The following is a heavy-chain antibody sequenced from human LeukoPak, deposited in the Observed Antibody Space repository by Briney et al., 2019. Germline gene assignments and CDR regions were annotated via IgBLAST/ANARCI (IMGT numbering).Heavy chain of an antibody. D-gene: IGHD6-13*01. CDR1: GFTFSDYY. CDR2: IKSSGSTI. V-gene: IGHV3-11*01. CDR3: ARLKGYSSSWFGAFDI. J-gene: IGHJ3*02. Sequence: GGSLRLSCIASGFTFSDYYMSWFRQAPGKGPEWVSYIKSSGSTIYYVDSVKGRFTISRDNAKNSLYLQMDSLRAEVTAVYYCARLKGYSSSWFGAFDIWGQGTVVTVSS.